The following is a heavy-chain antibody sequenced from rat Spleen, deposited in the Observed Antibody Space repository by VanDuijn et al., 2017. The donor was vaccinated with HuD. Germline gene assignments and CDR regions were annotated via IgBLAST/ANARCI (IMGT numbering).Heavy chain of an antibody. D-gene: IGHD4-3*01. V-gene: IGHV3-3*01. CDR2: INSEGTT. CDR3: ARTGSDSGQG. Sequence: EVQLQESGPGLVKPSQSLSLTCSVTGYSITSSYRWNWIRKFPGNKLEWMGYINSEGTTNYNPSLKSRISITRDTSKNQFFLQGNSVTTADKATYYGARTGSDSGQGWGQGVMVTVSS. J-gene: IGHJ2*01. CDR1: GYSITSSYR.